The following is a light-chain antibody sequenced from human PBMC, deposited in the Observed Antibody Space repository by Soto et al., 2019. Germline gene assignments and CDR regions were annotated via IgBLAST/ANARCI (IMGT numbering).Light chain of an antibody. CDR2: GAS. Sequence: VVTRSPGPLSLSPADTATLSCRASQSVSNDIAWYQQKPGQAPRLLMYGASFRANGVPARFSGSGSGTEFILTISSLQSEDIAVYYCQQYDDLPRTFGQGTKVDIK. CDR1: QSVSND. V-gene: IGKV3-15*01. CDR3: QQYDDLPRT. J-gene: IGKJ1*01.